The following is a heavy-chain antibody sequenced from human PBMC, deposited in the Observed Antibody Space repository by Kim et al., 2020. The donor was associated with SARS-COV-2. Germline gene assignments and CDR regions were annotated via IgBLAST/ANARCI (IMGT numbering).Heavy chain of an antibody. D-gene: IGHD4-17*01. CDR2: IWYDGSKQ. CDR1: GFTFRSHG. Sequence: GGSLRLSCVVSGFTFRSHGMHWVRQVPGKGLEWVAVIWYDGSKQYYGDPVKGRFTISRDNSESTMYLQMNNLTADDTGMYFGARDRNPATTRYYNMDVWGKETTVTV. CDR3: ARDRNPATTRYYNMDV. J-gene: IGHJ6*03. V-gene: IGHV3-33*01.